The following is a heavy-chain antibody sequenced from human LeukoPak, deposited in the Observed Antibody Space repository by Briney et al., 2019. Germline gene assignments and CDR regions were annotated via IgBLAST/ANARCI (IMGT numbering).Heavy chain of an antibody. CDR1: GGSISSSSYY. Sequence: SETLSLTCTVSGGSISSSSYYWGWIRQPPGKGLEWIGYIYYSGSTYYNPSLKSRVTISVDTSKNQFSLKLSSVTAADTAVYYCARVGWNTMVRGTVEGWFDPWGQGTLVAVSS. CDR2: IYYSGST. CDR3: ARVGWNTMVRGTVEGWFDP. D-gene: IGHD3-10*01. V-gene: IGHV4-39*07. J-gene: IGHJ5*02.